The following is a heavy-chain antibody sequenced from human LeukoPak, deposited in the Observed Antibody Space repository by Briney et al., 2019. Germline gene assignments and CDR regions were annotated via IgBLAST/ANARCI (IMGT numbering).Heavy chain of an antibody. D-gene: IGHD6-19*01. CDR2: IYYSGST. CDR3: ARLSSGWTNWYFDL. V-gene: IGHV4-59*08. CDR1: GGSINNYY. Sequence: PSETLSLTCTVSGGSINNYYWSWIRQPPGKGLEWIGYIYYSGSTNYNPSLKGRVTISVDTSKNQFSLKLNSVTAADTAVYYCARLSSGWTNWYFDLWGRGTLVTVSS. J-gene: IGHJ2*01.